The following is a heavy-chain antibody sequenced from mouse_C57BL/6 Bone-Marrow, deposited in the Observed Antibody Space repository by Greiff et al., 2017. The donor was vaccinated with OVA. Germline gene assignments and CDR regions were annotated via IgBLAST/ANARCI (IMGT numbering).Heavy chain of an antibody. Sequence: QVQLQQSGAELVKPGASVTLSCKASGFTLTEYTIHWVKQRPGQGLEWIGWFYPGGGSIKYTAKFTDKATFTADKSSSTVYMELSRVTSEDSAVYFCARHGHLVLLYYWGQGTTLTVSS. J-gene: IGHJ2*01. CDR1: GFTLTEYT. CDR2: FYPGGGSI. V-gene: IGHV1-62-2*01. D-gene: IGHD1-1*01. CDR3: ARHGHLVLLYY.